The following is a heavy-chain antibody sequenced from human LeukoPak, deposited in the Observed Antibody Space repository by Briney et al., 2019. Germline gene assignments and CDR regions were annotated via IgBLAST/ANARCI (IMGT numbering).Heavy chain of an antibody. CDR1: GGSISSYY. CDR2: IYSSGST. J-gene: IGHJ4*02. D-gene: IGHD3-10*01. CDR3: ARDQDYYGSGSYGPDH. Sequence: PSETLSLTCTVSGGSISSYYWSWIRQPPGKGLEWIGYIYSSGSTDYNPSLKSRVTMSVDTSKNQFSLKLSSVTAADTAIYYCARDQDYYGSGSYGPDHWGQGTQVTVSS. V-gene: IGHV4-4*08.